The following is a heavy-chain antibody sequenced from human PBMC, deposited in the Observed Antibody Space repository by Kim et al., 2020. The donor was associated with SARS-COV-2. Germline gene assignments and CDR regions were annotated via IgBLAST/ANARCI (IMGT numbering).Heavy chain of an antibody. CDR2: IYYSGST. V-gene: IGHV4-39*01. J-gene: IGHJ6*02. CDR1: GGSISSSSYY. D-gene: IGHD2-15*01. Sequence: SETLSLTCTVSGGSISSSSYYWGWIRQPPGKGLEWIGSIYYSGSTYYNPSLKSRVTISVDTSKNQFSLKLSSVTAADTAVYYCARQKKRTVVNWAYYYYYGMDVWGQGTTVTVSS. CDR3: ARQKKRTVVNWAYYYYYGMDV.